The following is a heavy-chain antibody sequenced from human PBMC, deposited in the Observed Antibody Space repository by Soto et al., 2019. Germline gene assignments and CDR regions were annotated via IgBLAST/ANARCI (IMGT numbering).Heavy chain of an antibody. CDR2: IYTSGGT. Sequence: ETLSLNITFSVGSISSYYWSWILQPAGKGLEWIGRIYTSGGTNYNRSLKGVFSMAVDTAKNPFSMKLSPVTAADTAVYYCERDLGYLGYYYDSSGYGLGYWGQGTLVTVSS. CDR1: VGSISSYY. J-gene: IGHJ4*02. D-gene: IGHD3-22*01. CDR3: ERDLGYLGYYYDSSGYGLGY. V-gene: IGHV4-4*07.